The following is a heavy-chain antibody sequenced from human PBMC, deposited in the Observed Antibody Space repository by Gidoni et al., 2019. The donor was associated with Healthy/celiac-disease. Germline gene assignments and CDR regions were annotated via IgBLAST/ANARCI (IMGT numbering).Heavy chain of an antibody. CDR3: ASGGGSPALDY. D-gene: IGHD2-15*01. J-gene: IGHJ4*02. CDR2: ISSSGSTI. CDR1: GFTFSSYE. V-gene: IGHV3-48*03. Sequence: EVQLVESGGGLVQPGGSLRLSCAASGFTFSSYEMNWVRQAPGKGLEWVSYISSSGSTIYYADSVKGRFTISRDNAKNSLYLQMNSLRAEDTAVYYCASGGGSPALDYWGQGTLVTVSS.